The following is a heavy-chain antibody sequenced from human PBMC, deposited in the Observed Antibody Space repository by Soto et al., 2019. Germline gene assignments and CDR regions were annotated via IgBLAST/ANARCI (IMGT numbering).Heavy chain of an antibody. J-gene: IGHJ4*02. CDR2: IIPIFGTA. V-gene: IGHV1-69*13. CDR1: GGTFSSYS. D-gene: IGHD3-10*02. Sequence: GASVKVSCKASGGTFSSYSINWVRQAPGQGLEWMGGIIPIFGTANNAQKFQGRVTITADESATTVYMELSSLRSEDTAVYYCSRAPNVFTVKYYLDYWGQGTLVTVSS. CDR3: SRAPNVFTVKYYLDY.